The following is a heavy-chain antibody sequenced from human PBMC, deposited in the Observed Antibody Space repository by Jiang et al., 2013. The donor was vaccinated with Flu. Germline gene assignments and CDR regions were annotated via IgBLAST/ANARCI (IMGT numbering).Heavy chain of an antibody. V-gene: IGHV5-51*01. CDR3: ATNYYDSSGYPDAFDI. D-gene: IGHD3-22*01. CDR2: IYPGDSDT. Sequence: GAEVKKPGESLKISCKGSGYSFTSYWIGWVRQMPGKGLEWMGIIYPGDSDTRYSPSFQGQVTISADKSISTAYLQWSSLKASDTAMYYCATNYYDSSGYPDAFDIWGQGTMVTVSS. CDR1: GYSFTSYW. J-gene: IGHJ3*02.